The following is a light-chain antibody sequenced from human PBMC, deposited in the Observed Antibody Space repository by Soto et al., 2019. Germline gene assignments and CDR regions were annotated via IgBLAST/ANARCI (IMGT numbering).Light chain of an antibody. J-gene: IGKJ1*01. V-gene: IGKV3-20*01. CDR3: HQFASTPRT. Sequence: EIVLTQSPGTLSLSPGESATLSCRASQSVDRNYLAWFQQKPGQAPRLLIYGASSRATGIPPRFSGSGSGRQCVLSISGLEREEFAVYYCHQFASTPRTFGQGTKVELK. CDR2: GAS. CDR1: QSVDRNY.